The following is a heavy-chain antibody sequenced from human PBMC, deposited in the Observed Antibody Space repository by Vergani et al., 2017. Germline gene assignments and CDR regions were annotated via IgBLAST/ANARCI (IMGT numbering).Heavy chain of an antibody. V-gene: IGHV3-33*01. CDR1: GFTFSSYG. CDR2: IWYDGSNK. CDR3: ARDRPIAASFDY. Sequence: VQLVESGGGVVQPGRSLRLSCAASGFTFSSYGMHWVRQAPGKGLEWVAVIWYDGSNKYYADSVKGRFTISRDNSKNTLYLQMNSLRAEDTAVYYCARDRPIAASFDYWGQGTLVTVSS. J-gene: IGHJ4*02. D-gene: IGHD6-6*01.